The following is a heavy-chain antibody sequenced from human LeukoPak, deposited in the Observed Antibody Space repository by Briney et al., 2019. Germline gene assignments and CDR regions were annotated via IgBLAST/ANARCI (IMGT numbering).Heavy chain of an antibody. CDR3: ARGRLVRYSSSWYAFDY. CDR2: IYYSGST. Sequence: SETLSLTCTVSGGSISSCYWSWIRQPPGKGLEWIGYIYYSGSTNYNPSLKSRVTISVDTSKNQFSLKLSSVAAADTAVYCCARGRLVRYSSSWYAFDYWGQGTLVTVSS. CDR1: GGSISSCY. J-gene: IGHJ4*02. V-gene: IGHV4-59*01. D-gene: IGHD6-13*01.